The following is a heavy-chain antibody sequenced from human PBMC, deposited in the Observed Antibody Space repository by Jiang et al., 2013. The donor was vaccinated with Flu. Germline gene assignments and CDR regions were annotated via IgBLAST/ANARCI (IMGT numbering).Heavy chain of an antibody. V-gene: IGHV1-2*02. Sequence: KVSCKASGYTFTGYYMHWVRQAPGQGLEWMGWINPNSGGTNYAQKFQGRVTMTRDTSISTAYMELSRLRSDDTAVYYCARGGTIWFGEPYYYYGMDVWGQGTTATVSS. CDR3: ARGGTIWFGEPYYYYGMDV. CDR1: GYTFTGYY. J-gene: IGHJ6*02. CDR2: INPNSGGT. D-gene: IGHD3-10*01.